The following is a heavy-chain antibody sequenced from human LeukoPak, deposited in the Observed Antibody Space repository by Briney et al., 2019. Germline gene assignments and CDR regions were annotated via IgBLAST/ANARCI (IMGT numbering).Heavy chain of an antibody. D-gene: IGHD6-13*01. CDR1: SASISNYY. V-gene: IGHV4-59*01. J-gene: IGHJ4*02. CDR2: VYYSGST. CDR3: ARVAAAAGGFDY. Sequence: PSETLSLTCSVSSASISNYYWSWIRQPPGRGLEWIGYVYYSGSTNYNPSLKSRVTISVDTSKNQFSLKLSSVTAADTAVYYCARVAAAAGGFDYWGQGTLVTVSS.